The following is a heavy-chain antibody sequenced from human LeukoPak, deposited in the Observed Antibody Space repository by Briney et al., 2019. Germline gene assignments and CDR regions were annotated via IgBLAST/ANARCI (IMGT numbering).Heavy chain of an antibody. CDR1: GFTFSSYA. J-gene: IGHJ6*02. D-gene: IGHD4-23*01. CDR2: ISYDGSNK. Sequence: GGSLRLSCAASGFTFSSYAMHWVRQAPDKGLEWVAVISYDGSNKYYADSVKGRFTISRDNSKNTLYLQMNSLRAEDTAVYYCARASDYGGSYYYYYGMDVWGQGTTVTVSS. CDR3: ARASDYGGSYYYYYGMDV. V-gene: IGHV3-30*04.